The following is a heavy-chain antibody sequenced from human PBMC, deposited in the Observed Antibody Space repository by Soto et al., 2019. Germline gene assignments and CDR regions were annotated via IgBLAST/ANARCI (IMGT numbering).Heavy chain of an antibody. CDR2: INAGNGNT. CDR1: VYTLSGYP. Sequence: VPLKRYWKSSVYTLSGYPVRWGRNAHGQRLEWMGWINAGNGNTRYSQKFQGRVTITRDTSASTAYMELSSLRSEDTAVYYCARDEGGPAAMPGDYWGQGTLVTVS. V-gene: IGHV1-3*01. D-gene: IGHD2-2*01. J-gene: IGHJ4*02. CDR3: ARDEGGPAAMPGDY.